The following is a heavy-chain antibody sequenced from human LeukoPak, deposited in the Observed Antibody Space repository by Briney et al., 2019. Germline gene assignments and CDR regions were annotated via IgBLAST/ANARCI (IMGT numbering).Heavy chain of an antibody. CDR1: GFTFSSYA. J-gene: IGHJ4*02. Sequence: QPGGSLRLSCAASGFTFSSYAMSWVRQAPGKGLEGVSAISGSGGSTYYADSVKGRFTISRDNSKNTLYLQMNSLRAEDTAVYYCAKVVGATTAGLSDYWGQGTLVTVSS. CDR2: ISGSGGST. CDR3: AKVVGATTAGLSDY. V-gene: IGHV3-23*01. D-gene: IGHD1-26*01.